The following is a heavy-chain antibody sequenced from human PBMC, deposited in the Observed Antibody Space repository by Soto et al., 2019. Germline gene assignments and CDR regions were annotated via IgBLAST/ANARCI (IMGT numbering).Heavy chain of an antibody. J-gene: IGHJ3*02. CDR3: AKVRGADSRIDI. CDR1: GFTFSSYA. Sequence: EVQLLESGGGLVQPGGSLRLSCAASGFTFSSYAMSWVRQAPGKGLEWVSAISGSGGSTYYADSVKGRLTISRDNSKNTLYLQMNSLRAEDTAVYYCAKVRGADSRIDIWGQGTMVTVSS. CDR2: ISGSGGST. D-gene: IGHD1-26*01. V-gene: IGHV3-23*01.